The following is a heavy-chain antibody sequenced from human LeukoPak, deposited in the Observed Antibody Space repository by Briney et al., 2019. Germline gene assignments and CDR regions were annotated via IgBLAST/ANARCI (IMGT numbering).Heavy chain of an antibody. V-gene: IGHV6-1*01. CDR3: TGDADIAAAATGGFDL. D-gene: IGHD6-13*01. CDR2: TYYRSKWYN. CDR1: GGTISSNSAA. J-gene: IGHJ3*01. Sequence: SQTLSLTCTISGGTISSNSAAWDWIRQSPSRGLEWLGRTYYRSKWYNDYAVSVKSRITINPDTSKNQFSLQLNSVPPEGTAVYYCTGDADIAAAATGGFDLWAQGTMVTVSS.